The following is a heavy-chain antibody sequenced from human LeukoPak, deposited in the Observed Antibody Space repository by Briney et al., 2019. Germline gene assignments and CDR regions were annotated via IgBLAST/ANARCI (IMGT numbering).Heavy chain of an antibody. CDR3: ARRAGAYSLPYDY. D-gene: IGHD4/OR15-4a*01. V-gene: IGHV3-23*01. CDR2: ISGCCGGT. J-gene: IGHJ4*02. CDR1: GVTYSSYA. Sequence: GGSLRLSCAASGVTYSSYAMSGVGQAPGRGGDGVSAISGCCGGTYYAASVKDRFTTSRDNAKNSLYLQMNSLRAEDTAVYTCARRAGAYSLPYDYWGQGTLVTVSS.